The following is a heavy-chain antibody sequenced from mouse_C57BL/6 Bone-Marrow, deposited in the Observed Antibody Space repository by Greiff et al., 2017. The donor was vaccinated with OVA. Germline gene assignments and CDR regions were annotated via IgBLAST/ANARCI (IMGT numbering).Heavy chain of an antibody. J-gene: IGHJ3*01. CDR3: AREGYYYGSSTY. D-gene: IGHD1-1*01. V-gene: IGHV1-82*01. CDR2: IYPGDGDT. Sequence: QVQLQQSGPELVKPGASVKISCKASGYAFSSSWMNWVKQRPGKGLEWIGRIYPGDGDTNYNGKFKGKATLTADKSSSTAYMQLSSLTSEDSAVYFCAREGYYYGSSTYWGQGTLVTVSA. CDR1: GYAFSSSW.